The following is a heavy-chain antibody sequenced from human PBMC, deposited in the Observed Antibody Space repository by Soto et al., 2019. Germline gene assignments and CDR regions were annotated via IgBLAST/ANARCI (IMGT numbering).Heavy chain of an antibody. CDR2: ISSSGTTI. D-gene: IGHD3-16*02. CDR1: GFTFSAYY. CDR3: AKGYVWGSYRPSMDV. Sequence: PGGSLRLSCAAFGFTFSAYYMSWIRQAPGKGLEWVSYISSSGTTIYYADSVEGRFTISRDNARNSLFLQMNSLRAEDTAVYYCAKGYVWGSYRPSMDVWGHGTTVTVSS. J-gene: IGHJ6*02. V-gene: IGHV3-11*01.